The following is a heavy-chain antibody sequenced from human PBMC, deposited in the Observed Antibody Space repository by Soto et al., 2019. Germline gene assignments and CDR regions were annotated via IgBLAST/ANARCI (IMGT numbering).Heavy chain of an antibody. CDR1: GFTFSSYG. CDR2: ISYDGSNK. J-gene: IGHJ4*02. D-gene: IGHD6-6*01. V-gene: IGHV3-30*18. CDR3: AKDRVQSVEQLDFDY. Sequence: GGSLRLSCAASGFTFSSYGMHWVRQAPGKGLEWVAVISYDGSNKYYADSVKGRFTISRGNSKNTLYLQMNSLRAEDTAVYYCAKDRVQSVEQLDFDYWRQGTLVTVSS.